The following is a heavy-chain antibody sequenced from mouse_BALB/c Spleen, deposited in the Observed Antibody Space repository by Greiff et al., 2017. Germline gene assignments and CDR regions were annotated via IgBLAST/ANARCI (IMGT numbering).Heavy chain of an antibody. CDR1: GFTFNTYA. V-gene: IGHV10-1*02. J-gene: IGHJ4*01. Sequence: VQLQQSGGGLVQPKGSLKLSCAASGFTFNTYAMNWVRQAPGKGLEWVARIRSKSNNYATYYADSVKDRFTISRDDSQSMLYLQMNNLKTEDTAMYYCVRHAIYYGNSYAMDYWGQGTSVTVSS. CDR3: VRHAIYYGNSYAMDY. D-gene: IGHD2-1*01. CDR2: IRSKSNNYAT.